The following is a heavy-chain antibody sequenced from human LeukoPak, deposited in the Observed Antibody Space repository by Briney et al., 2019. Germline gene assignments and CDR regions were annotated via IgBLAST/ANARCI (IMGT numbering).Heavy chain of an antibody. D-gene: IGHD3-10*02. V-gene: IGHV4-59*01. CDR3: ARGVFGEYPFDY. CDR1: GGSISCYY. Sequence: PSETLSLTCTVSGGSISCYYWSWIRQPPGKGLEWIGYIYYSGSTNYYPSLKSRVTISVDTSKNQFSLKLSSVTAADTAVYYCARGVFGEYPFDYWGQGTLVTVSS. CDR2: IYYSGST. J-gene: IGHJ4*02.